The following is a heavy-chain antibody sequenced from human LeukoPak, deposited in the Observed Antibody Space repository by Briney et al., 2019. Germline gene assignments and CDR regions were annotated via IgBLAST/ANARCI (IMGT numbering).Heavy chain of an antibody. V-gene: IGHV1-2*06. D-gene: IGHD6-13*01. J-gene: IGHJ4*02. CDR1: GYTFTSYG. Sequence: GASVKVSCKASGYTFTSYGISWVRQAPGQGLEWMGRINPNSGGTNYAQKFQGRVTMTRDTSISTAYMELSRLRSDDTAVYYCARDLSSSWYVYDYWGQGTLVTVSS. CDR3: ARDLSSSWYVYDY. CDR2: INPNSGGT.